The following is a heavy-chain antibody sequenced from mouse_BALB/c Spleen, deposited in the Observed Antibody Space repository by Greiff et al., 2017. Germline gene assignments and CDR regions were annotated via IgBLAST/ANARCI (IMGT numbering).Heavy chain of an antibody. D-gene: IGHD1-1*02. V-gene: IGHV1-42*01. CDR2: INPSTGGT. CDR3: ARYYDYHAMDY. Sequence: EVQLQQSGPELVKTGASVKISCKASGYSFTDYYMHWVKQSPEKSFEWIGEINPSTGGTSYNQKFKGKATLTVDKSSSTAYMQLKSLTSEDSAVYYCARYYDYHAMDYWGQGTSVTVSS. J-gene: IGHJ4*01. CDR1: GYSFTDYY.